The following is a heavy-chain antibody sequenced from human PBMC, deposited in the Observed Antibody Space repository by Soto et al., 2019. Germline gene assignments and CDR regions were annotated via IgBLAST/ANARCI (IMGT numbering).Heavy chain of an antibody. D-gene: IGHD4-4*01. J-gene: IGHJ4*02. CDR1: GFTFNAYA. CDR2: IGGSGGNR. V-gene: IGHV3-23*01. Sequence: EVQLLESGGGLVQPGGSLRLSCAASGFTFNAYAMTWVLQAPGKGLEWVSAIGGSGGNRYYAAAGKGRFTISRDNSKDTLDLQMNRLRAEDTAVYYCAGVASDYINSVDHWGQGILVTVSS. CDR3: AGVASDYINSVDH.